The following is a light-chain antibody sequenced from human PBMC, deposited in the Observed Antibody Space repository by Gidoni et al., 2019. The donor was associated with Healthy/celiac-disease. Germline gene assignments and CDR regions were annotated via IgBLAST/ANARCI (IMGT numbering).Light chain of an antibody. CDR2: GNS. CDR3: QSYDSSLSGWV. Sequence: QSVLTQPPSVSGAPGQRVTISGTGSSSNIGAGYDVHWYQQLPGTAPKLLIYGNSHRPSGVPDRFSGSKSGTSASLAITGLQAEDEADYYCQSYDSSLSGWVFGGGTKLTVL. J-gene: IGLJ3*02. CDR1: SSNIGAGYD. V-gene: IGLV1-40*01.